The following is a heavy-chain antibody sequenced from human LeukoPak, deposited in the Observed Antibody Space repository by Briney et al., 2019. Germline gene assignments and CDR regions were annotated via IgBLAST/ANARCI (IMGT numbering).Heavy chain of an antibody. CDR2: IIPIFGTA. Sequence: SVKVSCKASGGTFSSYAISWVRQAPGQGLEWMGGIIPIFGTANYAQKFQGRVTITADESTSTAYMEQSSLRSEDTAVYYCARFNGIAAAGYVDYWGQGTLVTVSS. J-gene: IGHJ4*02. D-gene: IGHD6-13*01. CDR3: ARFNGIAAAGYVDY. V-gene: IGHV1-69*01. CDR1: GGTFSSYA.